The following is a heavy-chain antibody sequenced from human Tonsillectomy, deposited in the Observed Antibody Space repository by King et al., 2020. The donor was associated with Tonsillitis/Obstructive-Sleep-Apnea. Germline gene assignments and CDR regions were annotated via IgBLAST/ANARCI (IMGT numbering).Heavy chain of an antibody. J-gene: IGHJ4*02. Sequence: VQLVESGAEVKKPGASMKVSCKVSGYTLNELSMQWVRQAPGKGLEWMGGFDPADGETLYAKKFQGRVTMTEDTSRDTAYMELNSLRSEDTAVYYCATGKLTIPLVEPAAPSFDYWGQGTLVTVSS. CDR3: ATGKLTIPLVEPAAPSFDY. CDR2: FDPADGET. V-gene: IGHV1-24*01. D-gene: IGHD2-2*01. CDR1: GYTLNELS.